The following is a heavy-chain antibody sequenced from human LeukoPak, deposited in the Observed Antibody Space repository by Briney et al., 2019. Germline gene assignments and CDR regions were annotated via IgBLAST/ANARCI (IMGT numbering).Heavy chain of an antibody. J-gene: IGHJ4*02. Sequence: SVKVSCKASGGTFSSYAISWVRQAPGQGLEWMGGIIPIFGTANYAQKFQGRVTITADKSTSTAYMELSSLRSEDTAVYYCARVDFGTGLRYFDWLPRGFDYWGQGTLVTVSS. D-gene: IGHD3-9*01. CDR3: ARVDFGTGLRYFDWLPRGFDY. V-gene: IGHV1-69*06. CDR1: GGTFSSYA. CDR2: IIPIFGTA.